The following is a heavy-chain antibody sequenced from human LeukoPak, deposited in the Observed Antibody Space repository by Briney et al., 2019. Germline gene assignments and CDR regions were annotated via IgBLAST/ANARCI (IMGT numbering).Heavy chain of an antibody. V-gene: IGHV3-7*01. D-gene: IGHD2-15*01. CDR2: IKYDGSER. J-gene: IGHJ4*02. Sequence: GGSLRLSCAASGLQNKFWMSWVRRAPGKGLEWRANIKYDGSERNYVDSVKGRFNFSRENATISVSLQMNSLIGEDTAVYYCASQQDLEYTLSSGGYYFVSGGQGLQVTVST. CDR3: ASQQDLEYTLSSGGYYFVS. CDR1: GLQNKFW.